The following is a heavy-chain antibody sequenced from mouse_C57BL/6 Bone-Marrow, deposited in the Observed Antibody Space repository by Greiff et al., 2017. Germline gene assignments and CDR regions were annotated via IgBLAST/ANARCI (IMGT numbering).Heavy chain of an antibody. D-gene: IGHD2-1*01. CDR2: IYPGSGST. Sequence: QVQLQQPGAELVKPGASVKMSCKASGYTFTSYWITWVKQRPGQGLEWIGDIYPGSGSTNYNEKFKSKATLTVDTSSSTAYMQLSSLTSEDSAVYYCARKKGYYYGNYDYYAMDYWGQGTSVTVSS. CDR3: ARKKGYYYGNYDYYAMDY. CDR1: GYTFTSYW. J-gene: IGHJ4*01. V-gene: IGHV1-55*01.